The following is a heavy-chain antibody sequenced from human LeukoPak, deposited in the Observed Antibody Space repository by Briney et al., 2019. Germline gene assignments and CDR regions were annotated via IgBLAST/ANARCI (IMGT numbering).Heavy chain of an antibody. D-gene: IGHD3-10*01. Sequence: ASVKVSCKASGYTFTSYDINWVRQAPGQGLEWMGWMNPNSGNTGYAQKFQGRVTITRNTSISTAYMELSSLRSEDTAVYYCARVYYYGSGSYFPFDPWGQGTLVTVSS. V-gene: IGHV1-8*03. J-gene: IGHJ5*02. CDR3: ARVYYYGSGSYFPFDP. CDR2: MNPNSGNT. CDR1: GYTFTSYD.